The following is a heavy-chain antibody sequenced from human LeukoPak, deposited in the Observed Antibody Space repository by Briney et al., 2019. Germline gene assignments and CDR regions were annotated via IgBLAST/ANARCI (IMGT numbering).Heavy chain of an antibody. Sequence: GGSLRLSCAASGFTFSSYAMSWVRQAPGKGLEWVSAISGNGDSTYYADSVEARFTISRDNSKNTLYLQTNSLRAGDTAVYYCAKALGVVVPAAAAFDIWAKGQWSPSLQ. CDR1: GFTFSSYA. D-gene: IGHD2-2*01. CDR2: ISGNGDST. CDR3: AKALGVVVPAAAAFDI. J-gene: IGHJ3*02. V-gene: IGHV3-23*01.